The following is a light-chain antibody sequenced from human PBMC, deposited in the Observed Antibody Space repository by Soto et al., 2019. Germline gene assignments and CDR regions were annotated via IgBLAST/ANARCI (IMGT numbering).Light chain of an antibody. CDR1: QSVSNDF. CDR3: QQYGSSQA. J-gene: IGKJ1*01. Sequence: EMVLTQSPGILSLSPGERATLSCRASQSVSNDFLAWYQQKPGQAPRLLIYGASTRATDVPDRFSGSGSGTDFTLTISRLEPEDFAVYYCQQYGSSQAFGQGTKVDI. CDR2: GAS. V-gene: IGKV3-20*01.